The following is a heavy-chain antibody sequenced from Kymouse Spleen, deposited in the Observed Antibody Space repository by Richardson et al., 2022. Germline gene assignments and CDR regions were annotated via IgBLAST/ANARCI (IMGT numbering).Heavy chain of an antibody. CDR2: IYYSGST. CDR3: APGIAAAGLFDY. V-gene: IGHV4-39*01. J-gene: IGHJ4*02. CDR1: GGSISSSSYY. D-gene: IGHD6-13*01. Sequence: QLQLQESGPGLVKPSETLSLTCTVSGGSISSSSYYWGWIRQPPGKGLEWIGSIYYSGSTYYNPSLKSRVTISVDTSKNQFSLKLSSVTAADTAVYYCAPGIAAAGLFDYWGQGTLVTVSS.